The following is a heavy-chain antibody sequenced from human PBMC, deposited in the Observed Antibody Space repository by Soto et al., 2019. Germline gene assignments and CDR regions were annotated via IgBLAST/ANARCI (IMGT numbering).Heavy chain of an antibody. CDR2: INHSGST. CDR3: ARKEGWLVPAAIRNWFDP. V-gene: IGHV4-34*01. CDR1: GGSFSGYY. D-gene: IGHD2-2*02. Sequence: SETLSLTCAVYGGSFSGYYWSWIRQPPGKGLEWIGEINHSGSTNYNPSLKSRVSISVDTSKNQFSLKLSSVTAADTAVYYCARKEGWLVPAAIRNWFDPWGQGTLVTVSS. J-gene: IGHJ5*02.